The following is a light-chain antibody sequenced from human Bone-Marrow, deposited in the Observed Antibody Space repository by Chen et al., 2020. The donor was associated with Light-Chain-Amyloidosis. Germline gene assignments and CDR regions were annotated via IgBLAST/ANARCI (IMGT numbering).Light chain of an antibody. Sequence: QSLLTQPPSASGTPGQAVNIACSGSGSNIGGHSVNWYQHLPGTAPQLVIFNNHKRPSGVPDRFSWSRSGTSASLAISGLQAEDEGDYYCAAWADSLRTYRFGGGTKLTVL. J-gene: IGLJ3*02. CDR1: GSNIGGHS. CDR3: AAWADSLRTYR. CDR2: NNH. V-gene: IGLV1-44*01.